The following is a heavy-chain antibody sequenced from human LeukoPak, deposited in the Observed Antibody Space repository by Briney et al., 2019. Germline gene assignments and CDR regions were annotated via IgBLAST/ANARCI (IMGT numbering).Heavy chain of an antibody. CDR2: INSDGSST. CDR3: ARSYPGGWAHFDY. D-gene: IGHD6-19*01. V-gene: IGHV3-74*01. Sequence: AGGSLRLSCAASGFTFSSYWMHWVRQAPGKGLVWVSRINSDGSSTSYADSVKGRFTISRDNAKNTLYLQMNSLRAEDTAVYYCARSYPGGWAHFDYWGQGTLVTVSS. CDR1: GFTFSSYW. J-gene: IGHJ4*02.